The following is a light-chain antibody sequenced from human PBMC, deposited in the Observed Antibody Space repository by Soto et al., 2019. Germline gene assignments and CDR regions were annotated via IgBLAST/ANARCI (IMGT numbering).Light chain of an antibody. CDR2: GAS. CDR3: QQTDSTPYT. Sequence: DIQMSQSPSSLSASIGDRVTITCRASQTISSCFNWYKQKPGKAPEVLIYGASNLQSGVPSRFSDSGSGTDFTLTISSLQPEDFATYYYQQTDSTPYTLGQGTQLEI. V-gene: IGKV1-39*01. CDR1: QTISSC. J-gene: IGKJ2*01.